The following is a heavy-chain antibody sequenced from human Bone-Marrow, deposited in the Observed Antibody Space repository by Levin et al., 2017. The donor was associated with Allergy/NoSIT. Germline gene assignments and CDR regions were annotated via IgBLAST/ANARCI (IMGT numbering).Heavy chain of an antibody. D-gene: IGHD3-3*01. Sequence: GGSLRLSCAASGFTFSSYGMHWVRQAPGKGLEWVAVISYDGSNKYYADSVKGRFTISRDNSKNTLYLQMNSLRAEDTAVYYCAKDQPTLEWLLYGETRADAFDIWGQGTMVTVSS. V-gene: IGHV3-30*18. CDR1: GFTFSSYG. CDR2: ISYDGSNK. J-gene: IGHJ3*02. CDR3: AKDQPTLEWLLYGETRADAFDI.